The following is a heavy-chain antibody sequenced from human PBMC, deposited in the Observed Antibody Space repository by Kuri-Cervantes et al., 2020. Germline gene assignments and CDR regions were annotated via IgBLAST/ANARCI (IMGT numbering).Heavy chain of an antibody. J-gene: IGHJ4*02. CDR2: IVVGSGNT. Sequence: SVKVSCKASGFTFTSSAVQWVRQARGQRLEWIGWIVVGSGNTNYAQKFQERVTITRDMSTSTAYMDLSSLRSEDTAVYYCARGPMITFGGVIANWGQGTLVTVSS. CDR1: GFTFTSSA. V-gene: IGHV1-58*01. CDR3: ARGPMITFGGVIAN. D-gene: IGHD3-16*02.